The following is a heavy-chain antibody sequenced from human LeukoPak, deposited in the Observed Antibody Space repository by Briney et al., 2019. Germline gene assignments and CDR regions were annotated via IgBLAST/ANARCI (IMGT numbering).Heavy chain of an antibody. J-gene: IGHJ4*02. Sequence: GGSLRLSCAASGFTLSSYGMHWVRQAPCKGLEWVAVIYSGGSTYYADSVKGRFTISRDNSKNTLYLQMNSLRAEDTAVYYCARDLTGSYSGFDYWRQGTLVTVSS. V-gene: IGHV3-66*01. D-gene: IGHD3-9*01. CDR3: ARDLTGSYSGFDY. CDR2: IYSGGST. CDR1: GFTLSSYG.